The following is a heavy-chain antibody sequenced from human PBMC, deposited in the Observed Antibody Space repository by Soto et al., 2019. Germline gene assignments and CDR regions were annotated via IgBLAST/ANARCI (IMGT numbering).Heavy chain of an antibody. CDR1: GYSFSGYY. D-gene: IGHD2-8*02. Sequence: ASVKVSCKASGYSFSGYYIHSVRQSPGQGLEWLGWVSPKSGGTNYAQKFKGRVTMTRDTSSNTVYMDLSGLKSDDTAVFYCAREISGGGTLNWLDPWGHGTLGTAS. CDR2: VSPKSGGT. CDR3: AREISGGGTLNWLDP. V-gene: IGHV1-2*02. J-gene: IGHJ5*02.